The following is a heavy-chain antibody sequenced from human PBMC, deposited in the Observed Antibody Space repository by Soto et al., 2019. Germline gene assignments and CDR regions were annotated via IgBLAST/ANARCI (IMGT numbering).Heavy chain of an antibody. V-gene: IGHV1-3*01. CDR3: ARSFGELYGMYV. Sequence: GASVKVSCKASGYTFTSYAMHWVRQAPGQRLEWMGWINAGNGNTKYSQKFQGRVTITRDTSASTAYMELSSLRSEDTAVYYCARSFGELYGMYVWGQGTTVTVSS. J-gene: IGHJ6*02. CDR2: INAGNGNT. D-gene: IGHD3-10*01. CDR1: GYTFTSYA.